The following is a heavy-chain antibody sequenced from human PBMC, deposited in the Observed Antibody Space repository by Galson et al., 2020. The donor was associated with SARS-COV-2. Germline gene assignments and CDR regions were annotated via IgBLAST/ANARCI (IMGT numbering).Heavy chain of an antibody. CDR3: ARDPIGGRYSSSSSLNWFDP. V-gene: IGHV1-18*01. CDR2: ISAYNGNT. Sequence: ASVKVSCKASGYTFTSYGISWVRQAPGQGLEWMGWISAYNGNTNYAQKLQGRVTMTTDTSTSTAYMELRSLRSDDTAVYYCARDPIGGRYSSSSSLNWFDPWGQGTLVTVSS. CDR1: GYTFTSYG. J-gene: IGHJ5*02. D-gene: IGHD6-6*01.